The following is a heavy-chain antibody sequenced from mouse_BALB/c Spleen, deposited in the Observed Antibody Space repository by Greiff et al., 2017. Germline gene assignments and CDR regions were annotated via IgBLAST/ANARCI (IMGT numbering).Heavy chain of an antibody. V-gene: IGHV7-3*02. CDR2: IRNKAYGYTT. CDR1: GFTFTDYY. J-gene: IGHJ2*01. CDR3: ARDIEFYFDY. Sequence: DVHLVESGGGLVQPGGSLRLSCATSGFTFTDYYMSWVRQPPGKALEWLGFIRNKAYGYTTEYSASVKGRFTISRDNSQSILYLQMNTLRAEDSATYYCARDIEFYFDYWGQGTTLTVSS.